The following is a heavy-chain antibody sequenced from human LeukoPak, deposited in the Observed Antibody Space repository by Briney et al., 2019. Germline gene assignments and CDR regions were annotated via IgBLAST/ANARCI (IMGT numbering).Heavy chain of an antibody. J-gene: IGHJ4*02. Sequence: SETLSLTCTVSGGSISSYYWNWIRQPPGKGLEWIGFIYYSGSTNYNPSLKSRVTISVDTSKNQFSLRLSSVTAADTAVYYCARQYYGADCAYDYWGQGTLVTVSS. V-gene: IGHV4-59*08. D-gene: IGHD2-21*02. CDR2: IYYSGST. CDR1: GGSISSYY. CDR3: ARQYYGADCAYDY.